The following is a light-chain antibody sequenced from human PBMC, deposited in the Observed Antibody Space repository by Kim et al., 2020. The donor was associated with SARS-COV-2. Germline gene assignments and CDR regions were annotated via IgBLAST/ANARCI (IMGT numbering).Light chain of an antibody. CDR3: LQAVQKPET. J-gene: IGKJ2*01. V-gene: IGKV2-28*01. CDR1: KSLLNRNGKNK. Sequence: EPAAIYGRYSKSLLNRNGKNKWEWYLQKPGRYPQILIYLGYKRAYGVHDRVSGSGSGKDFTLKISRVEAEDVGVYYCLQAVQKPETFGQGTKLEI. CDR2: LGY.